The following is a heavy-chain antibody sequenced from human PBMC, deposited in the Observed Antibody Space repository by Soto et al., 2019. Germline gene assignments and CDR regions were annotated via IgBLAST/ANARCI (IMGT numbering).Heavy chain of an antibody. CDR2: ISWNSGSI. Sequence: SLRLSCASSVFTFDDYAMHCVRQSPGKGLEWVSGISWNSGSIGYADSVKGRFTISRDNAKNSLYLQMNSLRAEDTALYYCAKDTHLEWSLYRFTTAGGGMDVWGQGTTVSVSS. J-gene: IGHJ6*01. CDR1: VFTFDDYA. CDR3: AKDTHLEWSLYRFTTAGGGMDV. V-gene: IGHV3-9*01. D-gene: IGHD3-3*01.